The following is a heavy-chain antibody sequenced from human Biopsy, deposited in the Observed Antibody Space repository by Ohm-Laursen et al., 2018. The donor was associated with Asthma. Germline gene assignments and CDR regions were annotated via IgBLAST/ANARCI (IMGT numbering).Heavy chain of an antibody. CDR3: ARGQKSAGDRWFDP. D-gene: IGHD6-13*01. CDR2: INPNSGGT. V-gene: IGHV1-2*06. J-gene: IGHJ5*02. CDR1: GYTFIGCP. Sequence: GASVKVSCKASGYTFIGCPIHWMRQAPGQGFEWMGRINPNSGGTNYAQKFQGRVTMTRDTSISTAYMEVSRLRSDDTAVYYCARGQKSAGDRWFDPWGQGTLVTVSS.